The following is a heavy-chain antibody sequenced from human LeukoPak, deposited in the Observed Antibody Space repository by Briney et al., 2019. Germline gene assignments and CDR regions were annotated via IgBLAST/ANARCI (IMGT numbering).Heavy chain of an antibody. D-gene: IGHD2-15*01. V-gene: IGHV4-34*01. CDR1: GGSFSGYY. CDR3: ARRRVVVVAATVPSLKRYWYFDV. J-gene: IGHJ2*01. Sequence: PSETLSLTSAVYGGSFSGYYWSWIRQPPGKGLEWIGEINHSGSTNYNPSLKSRVTISVDTSKNQFSLKLSSVTAADTAVYYCARRRVVVVAATVPSLKRYWYFDVWGRGTLVTVSS. CDR2: INHSGST.